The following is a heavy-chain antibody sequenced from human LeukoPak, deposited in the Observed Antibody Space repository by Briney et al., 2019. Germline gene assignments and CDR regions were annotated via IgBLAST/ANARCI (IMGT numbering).Heavy chain of an antibody. CDR1: GYTFTSYY. V-gene: IGHV1-46*01. D-gene: IGHD3-3*01. J-gene: IGHJ4*02. CDR3: ARGWVPGSPATAGIYYFDY. Sequence: PGASVKVSCKASGYTFTSYYMHWVRQAPGQGLEWMGIINPSGGSTSYAQKFQGRVTMTRDTSTSTVYMELSSLRSEDTAVYYCARGWVPGSPATAGIYYFDYWGQGTLVTVSS. CDR2: INPSGGST.